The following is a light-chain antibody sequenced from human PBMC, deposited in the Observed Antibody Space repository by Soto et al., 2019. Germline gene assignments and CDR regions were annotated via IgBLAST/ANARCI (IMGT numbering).Light chain of an antibody. CDR1: GSNLGPDYD. CDR3: QSSDSGPHESV. Sequence: QSVLTQPRSVCGAPWQRVAISCTGSGSNLGPDYDVHWYQQLPGTAPKLLIFGNSNRPSGVPDRSSGSRSGTSASLTISGLQAEDEGDYYCQSSDSGPHESVFGTGTKITVL. CDR2: GNS. J-gene: IGLJ1*01. V-gene: IGLV1-40*01.